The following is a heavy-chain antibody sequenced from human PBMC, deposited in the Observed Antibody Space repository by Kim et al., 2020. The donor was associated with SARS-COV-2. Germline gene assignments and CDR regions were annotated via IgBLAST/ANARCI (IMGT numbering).Heavy chain of an antibody. J-gene: IGHJ4*02. Sequence: GDSPYSADPVKGRFPISRDNSTNTLYLQMDSLRSEDTAVYYCAKDRLELPYWGQGTLVTVSS. D-gene: IGHD1-7*01. CDR2: GDSP. CDR3: AKDRLELPY. V-gene: IGHV3-23*01.